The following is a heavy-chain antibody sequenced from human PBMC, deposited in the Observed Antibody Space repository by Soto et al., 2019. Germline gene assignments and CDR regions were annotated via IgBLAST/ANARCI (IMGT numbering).Heavy chain of an antibody. CDR3: ARYTNGWEYLIDS. Sequence: GGSLRLSCDASGFIFADCAMHSIPQAPWKGLEWGSSITWSSQNIACADSVKGRFTISGDNANNSLYLEMNGLKAEDAAVYYCARYTNGWEYLIDSWSQGT. CDR2: ITWSSQNI. J-gene: IGHJ4*02. D-gene: IGHD1-26*01. CDR1: GFIFADCA. V-gene: IGHV3-9*01.